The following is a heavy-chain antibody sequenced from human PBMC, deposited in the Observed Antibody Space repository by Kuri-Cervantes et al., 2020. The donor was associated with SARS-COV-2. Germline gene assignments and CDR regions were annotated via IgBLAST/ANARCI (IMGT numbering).Heavy chain of an antibody. CDR3: ATVGRVGLRGGDAFDI. J-gene: IGHJ3*02. V-gene: IGHV1-24*01. CDR2: FDPEDGET. Sequence: ASVKVSCKASGYTFTSYGISWVRQAPGQGLEWMGGFDPEDGETIYAQKFQGRVTMTEDTSTDTAYMELSSLRSEDTAVYYCATVGRVGLRGGDAFDIWGQGTMVTVSS. CDR1: GYTFTSYG. D-gene: IGHD3-10*01.